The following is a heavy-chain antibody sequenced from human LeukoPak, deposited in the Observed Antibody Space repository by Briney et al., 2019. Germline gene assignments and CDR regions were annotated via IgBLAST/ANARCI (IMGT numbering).Heavy chain of an antibody. V-gene: IGHV3-7*01. Sequence: GGSLRLSCTASGFIFNDFWMSWVRQAPGEGLEWVANIKQDGSEKYYADSVKGRFTISRDNAKNSLYLQMNSLRAEDTAVYYCARDFLYTAMSYWGQGTLVTVSS. CDR2: IKQDGSEK. CDR3: ARDFLYTAMSY. CDR1: GFIFNDFW. D-gene: IGHD5-18*01. J-gene: IGHJ4*02.